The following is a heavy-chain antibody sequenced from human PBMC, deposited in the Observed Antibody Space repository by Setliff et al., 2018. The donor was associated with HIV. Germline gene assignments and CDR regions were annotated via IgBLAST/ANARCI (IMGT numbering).Heavy chain of an antibody. Sequence: GSLRLSCAASGLIFSSYEMNWVRQAPGKGLEWISFIGGHGSIIHYADSVKGRFTISKDNSRDTLYLQMSSLREEDTAVYYCAQAQTSVSGSYYQYLQHWGQGTLVTVSS. V-gene: IGHV3-48*03. CDR3: AQAQTSVSGSYYQYLQH. CDR1: GLIFSSYE. CDR2: IGGHGSII. D-gene: IGHD3-10*01. J-gene: IGHJ1*01.